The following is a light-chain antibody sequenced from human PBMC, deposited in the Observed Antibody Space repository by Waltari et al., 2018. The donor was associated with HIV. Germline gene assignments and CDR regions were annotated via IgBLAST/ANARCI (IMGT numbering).Light chain of an antibody. CDR3: CSYAGTYTLV. V-gene: IGLV2-11*01. Sequence: QSTLTQPRSVSGSPGPSVTISCTATSSDIGGYKLVSWYQHHPTKAPRLIIYDVKKRPSGVPDRFSGSKSGNTTSLTISGLQTEDEADYFCCSYAGTYTLVFGGGTQLTV. CDR1: SSDIGGYKL. J-gene: IGLJ2*01. CDR2: DVK.